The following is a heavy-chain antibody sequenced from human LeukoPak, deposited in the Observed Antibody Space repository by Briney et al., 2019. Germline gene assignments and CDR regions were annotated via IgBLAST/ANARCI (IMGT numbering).Heavy chain of an antibody. D-gene: IGHD3-16*01. Sequence: PSETLSLTCTVSGGSISSYYWSWIRQPPGKGLEWIGYIYYSGSTNYNPSLKSRVTISVDTSKNQFSLKLSSVTAADTAVYYSARTLRWGPYYYYYMDVWGKGTTVTVS. J-gene: IGHJ6*03. V-gene: IGHV4-59*01. CDR3: ARTLRWGPYYYYYMDV. CDR2: IYYSGST. CDR1: GGSISSYY.